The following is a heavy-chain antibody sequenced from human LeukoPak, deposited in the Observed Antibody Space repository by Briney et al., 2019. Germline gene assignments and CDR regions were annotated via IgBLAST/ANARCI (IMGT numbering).Heavy chain of an antibody. D-gene: IGHD3-10*01. Sequence: PGGSLRLSCAASGFTFSTYAMHWVRQAPGKGLEYVSSISTNGVATYYANSVKGRFTISRDNSESTLYLRMGSLRAEDMAVYYCARDYSGSGSYDYWGQGTLVTVSS. V-gene: IGHV3-64*01. CDR3: ARDYSGSGSYDY. CDR2: ISTNGVAT. CDR1: GFTFSTYA. J-gene: IGHJ4*02.